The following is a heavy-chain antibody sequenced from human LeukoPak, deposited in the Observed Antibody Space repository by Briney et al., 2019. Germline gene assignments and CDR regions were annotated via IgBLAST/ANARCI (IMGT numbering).Heavy chain of an antibody. CDR2: ISSSSSYI. CDR3: ARDHYRAVTASDY. J-gene: IGHJ4*02. D-gene: IGHD4-11*01. CDR1: GFTFSSYS. V-gene: IGHV3-21*04. Sequence: GGSLRLSCAASGFTFSSYSMNWVRQAPGKGLEWVSSISSSSSYIYYADSVKGRFTISRDNAKNSLYLQMNSLRAEDTALYYCARDHYRAVTASDYWGQGTLVTVSS.